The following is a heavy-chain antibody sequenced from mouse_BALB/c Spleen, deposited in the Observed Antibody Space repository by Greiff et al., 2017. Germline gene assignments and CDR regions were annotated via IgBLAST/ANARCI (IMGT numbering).Heavy chain of an antibody. D-gene: IGHD2-1*01. J-gene: IGHJ4*01. Sequence: EVKLMESGPSLVKPSQTLSLTCSVTGDSITSGYWNWIRKFPGNKLEYMGYISYSGSTYYNPSLKSRISITRDTSKNQYYLQLNSVTTEDTATYYCARGKYGNYGAMDYWGQGTSVTVSS. V-gene: IGHV3-8*02. CDR2: ISYSGST. CDR1: GDSITSGY. CDR3: ARGKYGNYGAMDY.